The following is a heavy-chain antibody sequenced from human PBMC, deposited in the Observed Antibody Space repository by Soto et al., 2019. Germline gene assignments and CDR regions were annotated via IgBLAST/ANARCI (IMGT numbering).Heavy chain of an antibody. Sequence: ASVKVSCKAYGGTFSSYAINWVLQAPGQGLEWMGGVIPIFGTTNYAQKVQGRVTITADESTSTAYMELSSLRSEDSAVYYCARSLGYCSSSTCYSLQFLEWSLRGMDVWGQGTTVTVSS. CDR2: VIPIFGTT. V-gene: IGHV1-69*13. CDR1: GGTFSSYA. D-gene: IGHD2-2*01. CDR3: ARSLGYCSSSTCYSLQFLEWSLRGMDV. J-gene: IGHJ6*02.